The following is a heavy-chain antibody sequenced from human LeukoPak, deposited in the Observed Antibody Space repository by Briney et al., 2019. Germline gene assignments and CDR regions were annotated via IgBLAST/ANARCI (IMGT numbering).Heavy chain of an antibody. CDR1: GGSISSSSYY. CDR3: ARGSSVAGFN. CDR2: IYYSGST. V-gene: IGHV4-39*07. D-gene: IGHD6-19*01. Sequence: SETLSLTCTVSGGSISSSSYYWGWIRQPPGKGLEWIGSIYYSGSTYYNPSLKSRVTISVDTSKNQFSLKLSSVTAADTAVYYCARGSSVAGFNWGQGTLVTVSS. J-gene: IGHJ4*02.